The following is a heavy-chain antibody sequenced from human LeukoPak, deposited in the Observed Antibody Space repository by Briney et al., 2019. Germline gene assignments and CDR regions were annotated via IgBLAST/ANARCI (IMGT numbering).Heavy chain of an antibody. CDR1: GGSFSGYY. J-gene: IGHJ4*02. Sequence: SETLSLTWAVYGGSFSGYYWSWIRQPTGKGLEWIREINHSGSTNYNPSLKSRVTISVDTSKNQFSLKLSSVTAADTAVYYCARGLSGSYIDYWGQGTLATVSS. V-gene: IGHV4-34*01. CDR3: ARGLSGSYIDY. CDR2: INHSGST. D-gene: IGHD1-26*01.